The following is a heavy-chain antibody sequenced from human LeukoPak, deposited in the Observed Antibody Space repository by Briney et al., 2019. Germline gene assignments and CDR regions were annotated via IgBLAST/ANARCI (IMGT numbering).Heavy chain of an antibody. V-gene: IGHV3-48*02. J-gene: IGHJ4*02. CDR2: ISSSSSTI. D-gene: IGHD1-26*01. CDR3: ARDRASGTYYGINGDY. Sequence: GGSLRLSCAASGFTFSSYNMNWVRQAPGKGLEWVSYISSSSSTIFYADSVKGRFTISRDNAKNSLSLQMNSLRDEDTAVYYCARDRASGTYYGINGDYWGQGTLVTVSP. CDR1: GFTFSSYN.